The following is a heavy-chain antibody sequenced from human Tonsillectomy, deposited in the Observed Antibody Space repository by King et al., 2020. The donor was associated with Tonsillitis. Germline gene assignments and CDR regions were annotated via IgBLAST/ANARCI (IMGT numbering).Heavy chain of an antibody. J-gene: IGHJ5*02. Sequence: VQLVESGGGVVQPGRSLRLSCAASGFTFSSHGMHWVRQAPGKGLEWVAVISYDGSNKYYADSVKGRFTISRDNSKNTLYLQMNSLRAEDTAVYYCVKDNPDYGLDPWGQGTLVTVSS. D-gene: IGHD4-17*01. CDR2: ISYDGSNK. V-gene: IGHV3-30*18. CDR3: VKDNPDYGLDP. CDR1: GFTFSSHG.